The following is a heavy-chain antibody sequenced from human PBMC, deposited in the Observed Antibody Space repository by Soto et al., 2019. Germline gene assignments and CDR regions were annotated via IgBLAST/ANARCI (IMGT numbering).Heavy chain of an antibody. V-gene: IGHV4-59*01. J-gene: IGHJ6*03. CDR1: GGSISSYY. Sequence: SETLSLTWTVSGGSISSYYWSWIRQPPGKGLEWIGYIYYSGSTNYNPSLKSRVTISVDTSKNQFSLKLSSVTAADTAVYYCARGVYYDFWSGFPSSYYYMDVWGKGTTVTVS. D-gene: IGHD3-3*01. CDR3: ARGVYYDFWSGFPSSYYYMDV. CDR2: IYYSGST.